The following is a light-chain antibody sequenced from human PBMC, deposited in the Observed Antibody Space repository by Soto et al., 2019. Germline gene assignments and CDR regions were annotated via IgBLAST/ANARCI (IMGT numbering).Light chain of an antibody. CDR2: DVT. Sequence: QSVLTQPRPLSVSPGQSVTISCTGTSSDVGGYNYVSWYQQHPGKAPKPMIYDVTTRPSGVPDRFSGSKSGNTASLTISGLQAEDEADYYCSSHAGSSLVFGTGTKATXL. J-gene: IGLJ1*01. CDR1: SSDVGGYNY. V-gene: IGLV2-11*01. CDR3: SSHAGSSLV.